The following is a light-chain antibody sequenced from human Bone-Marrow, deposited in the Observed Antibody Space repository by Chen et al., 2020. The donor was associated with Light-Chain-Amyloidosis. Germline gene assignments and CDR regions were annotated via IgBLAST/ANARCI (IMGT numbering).Light chain of an antibody. Sequence: SYVLTQPSSVSVAPGQTATIACGGNNIGSTIVHWYQQPPGQAPLLVVYDVSDRPSGIPERLSGSNSGNTATLTISRVEAGDETDYYCQVWDRSSDRPVFGGGTKLTVL. CDR2: DVS. V-gene: IGLV3-21*02. CDR1: NIGSTI. J-gene: IGLJ3*02. CDR3: QVWDRSSDRPV.